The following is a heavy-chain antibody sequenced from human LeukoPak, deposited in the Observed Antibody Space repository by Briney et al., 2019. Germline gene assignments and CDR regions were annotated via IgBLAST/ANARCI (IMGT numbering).Heavy chain of an antibody. CDR2: INGDGSST. J-gene: IGHJ5*02. V-gene: IGHV3-74*01. CDR1: GFTLSYYW. CDR3: ARDPRNKGFDP. D-gene: IGHD1/OR15-1a*01. Sequence: PGGSLRLSCVVSGFTLSYYWMHWVRQGPGKGLVWVSTINGDGSSTNYADSVKGRFTISRDNAKNTLYLEMNSLRVEDTAVYYCARDPRNKGFDPWGQGTLVTVSS.